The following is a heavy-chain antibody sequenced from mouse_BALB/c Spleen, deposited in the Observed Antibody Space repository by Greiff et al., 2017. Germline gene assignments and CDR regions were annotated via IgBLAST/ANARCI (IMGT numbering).Heavy chain of an antibody. CDR2: IGSGGSYT. CDR3: ARHHDYAMDY. J-gene: IGHJ4*01. CDR1: GFTFSSYG. Sequence: EVMLVESGGDLVKPGGSLKLSCAASGFTFSSYGMSWVRQTPDKRLEWVATIGSGGSYTYYPDSVKGRFTISRDNAKNTLYLQMSSLKSEDTAMYYCARHHDYAMDYWGQGTSVTVSS. V-gene: IGHV5-6*01.